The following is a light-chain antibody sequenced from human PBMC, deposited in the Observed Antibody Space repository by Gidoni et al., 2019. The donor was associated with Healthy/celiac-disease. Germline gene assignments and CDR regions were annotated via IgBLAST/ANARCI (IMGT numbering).Light chain of an antibody. V-gene: IGKV3-20*01. Sequence: EIVLTQSPGTLSLSPGERATRSCRASQSVSSSYLAWYQQKPGQAPRLLIYGASSRATGIPDRFSGSGSGTDFTLTISSLEPEDFAVYYCQQYGSSPYTFGQGTKLEIK. CDR3: QQYGSSPYT. J-gene: IGKJ2*01. CDR2: GAS. CDR1: QSVSSSY.